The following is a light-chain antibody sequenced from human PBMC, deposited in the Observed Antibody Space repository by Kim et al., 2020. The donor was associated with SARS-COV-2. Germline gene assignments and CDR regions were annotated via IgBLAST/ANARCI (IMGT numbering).Light chain of an antibody. J-gene: IGLJ3*02. Sequence: SPGKPASITCSGDKLGDKYACWYQQKPGQSPVLVIYQDSKRPSGIPERFAGSNSGNTATLTISGTQAMDEADYYCQAWDSSTVVFGGGTKLTVL. V-gene: IGLV3-1*01. CDR2: QDS. CDR1: KLGDKY. CDR3: QAWDSSTVV.